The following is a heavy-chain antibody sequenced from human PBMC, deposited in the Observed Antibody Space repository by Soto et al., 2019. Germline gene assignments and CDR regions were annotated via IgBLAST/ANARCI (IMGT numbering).Heavy chain of an antibody. Sequence: GESLKISCKGPGYSFTSYWISWVRQMPGKGLEWMGRIDPSDSYTNYSPSFQGHVTISADKSISTAYLQRSSLKASDTAMYYCARHGVWGIGIAVAGKNWFDPWGQGTLVTVSS. V-gene: IGHV5-10-1*01. CDR1: GYSFTSYW. CDR2: IDPSDSYT. CDR3: ARHGVWGIGIAVAGKNWFDP. J-gene: IGHJ5*02. D-gene: IGHD6-19*01.